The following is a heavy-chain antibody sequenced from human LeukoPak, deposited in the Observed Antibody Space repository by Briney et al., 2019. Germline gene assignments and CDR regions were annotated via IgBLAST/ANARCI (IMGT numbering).Heavy chain of an antibody. V-gene: IGHV4-34*01. CDR3: ARVARYDFWSGYYTFDY. Sequence: PSETLSLTCAVYGGSFSGYYWSWIRQPPGKGLEWIGEINHSGSTNYNPSLKSRVTISVDTSKNQFSLKLSSVTAADTAVYYCARVARYDFWSGYYTFDYWGQGTLVTVSS. D-gene: IGHD3-3*01. CDR2: INHSGST. CDR1: GGSFSGYY. J-gene: IGHJ4*02.